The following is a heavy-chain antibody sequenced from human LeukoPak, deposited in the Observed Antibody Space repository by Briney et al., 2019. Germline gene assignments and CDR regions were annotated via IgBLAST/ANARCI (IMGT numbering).Heavy chain of an antibody. J-gene: IGHJ5*02. CDR1: GFTFSSFA. CDR3: TKDPNGDYVGAFDP. D-gene: IGHD4-17*01. Sequence: PGGSLRLSCEASGFTFSSFAMTWVRQAPGKGLEWVSSITGSHGRTYNTDSVKGRFTISRDNSQNTLYPQMNSLRAEDTAVYYCTKDPNGDYVGAFDPWGQGTLVTVSS. V-gene: IGHV3-23*01. CDR2: ITGSHGRT.